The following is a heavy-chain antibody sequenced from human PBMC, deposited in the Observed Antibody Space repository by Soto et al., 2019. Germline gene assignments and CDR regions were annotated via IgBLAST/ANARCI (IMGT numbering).Heavy chain of an antibody. CDR2: IYYSGST. D-gene: IGHD3-10*01. V-gene: IGHV4-31*03. Sequence: SETLSLTCTVSGGSISSGGYYWSWIRQHPGKGLEWIGYIYYSGSTYYNPSLKSRVTISVDTSKNQFSLKLSSVTAADTAVYYCARAPPVLLWFGSQVWFDPWGQGTLVTVSS. J-gene: IGHJ5*02. CDR3: ARAPPVLLWFGSQVWFDP. CDR1: GGSISSGGYY.